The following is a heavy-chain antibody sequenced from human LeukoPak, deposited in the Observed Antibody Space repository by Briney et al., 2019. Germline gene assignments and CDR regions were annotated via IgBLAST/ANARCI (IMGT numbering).Heavy chain of an antibody. Sequence: ASVKVSCKGSGYSFTSYWIGWVRQMPGKGLGWMGIIYPGDSDTRYSPSFQGQVTISADKSISTAYLQWSSLKASDTAMYYCARRPAGYSYGPSDYWGQGTLVTVSS. D-gene: IGHD5-18*01. CDR3: ARRPAGYSYGPSDY. J-gene: IGHJ4*02. V-gene: IGHV5-51*01. CDR1: GYSFTSYW. CDR2: IYPGDSDT.